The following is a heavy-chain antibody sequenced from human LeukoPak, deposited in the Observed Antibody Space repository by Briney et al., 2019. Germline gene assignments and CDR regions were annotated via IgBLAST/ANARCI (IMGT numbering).Heavy chain of an antibody. Sequence: GGSLRLSCTASGFTFSNYWMSWVRQAPGKGREGVATIKEDGEIYYVDSAKGRFPISRDNAKNSPYLQMNSLRAEDTAVYYCASTRSSSWPFDYWGQGTLVTVSS. D-gene: IGHD6-13*01. CDR3: ASTRSSSWPFDY. V-gene: IGHV3-7*01. CDR2: IKEDGEI. J-gene: IGHJ4*02. CDR1: GFTFSNYW.